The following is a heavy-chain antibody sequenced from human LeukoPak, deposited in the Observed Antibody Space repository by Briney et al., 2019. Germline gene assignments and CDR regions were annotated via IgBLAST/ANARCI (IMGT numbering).Heavy chain of an antibody. J-gene: IGHJ4*02. CDR3: ARDRYYDFWSGSHYFDY. V-gene: IGHV1-69*06. CDR2: FIPVFGTT. CDR1: GGTFSSYA. D-gene: IGHD3-3*01. Sequence: GASVKVSCKASGGTFSSYAVSWVRLTPGQGLGWLGGFIPVFGTTTYAQKFQAKVTMTADKSTDTAYLEISSLTSDDTAVYYCARDRYYDFWSGSHYFDYWGQGTLVTVSS.